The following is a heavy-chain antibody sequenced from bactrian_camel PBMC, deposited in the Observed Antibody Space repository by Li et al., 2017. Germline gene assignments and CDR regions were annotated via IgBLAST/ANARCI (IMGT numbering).Heavy chain of an antibody. J-gene: IGHJ4*01. CDR1: GLTYPYYC. D-gene: IGHD2*01. CDR3: AAVSAPAEGRCAYYAHRYYTD. Sequence: HVQLVESGGGSVQTGGSLRLSCAVAGLTYPYYCMAWFRQAPGKGRERVATIGSDGETDLLDSVKGRFTISQDNAKNTLYLQMNNMRLEDTAMYYCAAVSAPAEGRCAYYAHRYYTDWGQGTQVTVS. CDR2: IGSDGET. V-gene: IGHV3S1*01.